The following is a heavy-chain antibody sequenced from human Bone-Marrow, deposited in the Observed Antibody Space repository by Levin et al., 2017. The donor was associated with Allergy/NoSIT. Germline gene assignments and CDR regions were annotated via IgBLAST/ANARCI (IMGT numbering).Heavy chain of an antibody. CDR3: SSGYLLPGIRATTDDY. CDR1: GFTFSSYG. Sequence: GASVKVSCAASGFTFSSYGMHWVRQAPGKGLEWVAVISYDGSNKYYADSVKGRFTISRDNSKNTLYLQMNSLRAEDTVEYYDSSGYLLPGIRATTDDYWGQGTLVTVSS. CDR2: ISYDGSNK. D-gene: IGHD3-22*01. J-gene: IGHJ4*02. V-gene: IGHV3-30*03.